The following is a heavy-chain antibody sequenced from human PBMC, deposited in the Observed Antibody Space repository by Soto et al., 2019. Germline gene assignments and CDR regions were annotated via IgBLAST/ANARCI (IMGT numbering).Heavy chain of an antibody. D-gene: IGHD3-3*02. CDR3: ASIVGVVIIPVGY. CDR2: ISSSSSYI. J-gene: IGHJ4*02. Sequence: VGSLRLSCAASGFTFSSYSMNWGRQAPGKGLEWVSSISSSSSYIYYADSVKGRFTISRDNAKNSLYLQMNSLRAEDTAVYYCASIVGVVIIPVGYWGQGTLVTVAS. V-gene: IGHV3-21*01. CDR1: GFTFSSYS.